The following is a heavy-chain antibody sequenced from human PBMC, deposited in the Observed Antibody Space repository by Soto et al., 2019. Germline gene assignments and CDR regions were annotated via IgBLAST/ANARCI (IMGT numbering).Heavy chain of an antibody. Sequence: QVQVQESGPGLVKPSQTLSLTCTVSGDSIINGIYYWTWIRQHPWKGLEWIGHVHYSGTIYYNPSLRSRVTMSVDKYKNQVSLELSSVTVADTAVYYCLRGADRYKCGFWGQGTLVTVSS. CDR2: VHYSGTI. J-gene: IGHJ4*02. CDR1: GDSIINGIYY. D-gene: IGHD2-21*02. V-gene: IGHV4-31*03. CDR3: LRGADRYKCGF.